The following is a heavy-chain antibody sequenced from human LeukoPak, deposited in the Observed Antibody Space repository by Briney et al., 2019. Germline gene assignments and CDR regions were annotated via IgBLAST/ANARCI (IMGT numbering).Heavy chain of an antibody. CDR1: GFTFSSYA. Sequence: GGSLRLSCAASGFTFSSYAMHWVRQAPGKGLEWVAVISYDGSNKYHADSVKGRFTISRDNSKNTLYLQMNSLRAEGTAVYYCARDADIVVVPAAKGASDIWGQGTMVTVSS. CDR3: ARDADIVVVPAAKGASDI. D-gene: IGHD2-2*01. J-gene: IGHJ3*02. CDR2: ISYDGSNK. V-gene: IGHV3-30*01.